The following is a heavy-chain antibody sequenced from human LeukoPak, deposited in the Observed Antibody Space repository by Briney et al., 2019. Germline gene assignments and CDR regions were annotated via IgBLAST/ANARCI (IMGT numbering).Heavy chain of an antibody. CDR3: ARGDLGAFDI. J-gene: IGHJ3*02. V-gene: IGHV4-30-2*06. Sequence: SETLSLTCAVSGDSISSGGYSWSWIRQSPGKGLEWIGYISYSGSTNYNPSLKSRVTISLDTSKDQFSLKLSSVTAADTAVYYCARGDLGAFDIWGQGTMVTVSS. CDR2: ISYSGST. CDR1: GDSISSGGYS.